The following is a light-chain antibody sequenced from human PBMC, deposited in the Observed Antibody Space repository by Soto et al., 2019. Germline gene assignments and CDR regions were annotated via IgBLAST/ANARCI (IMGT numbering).Light chain of an antibody. CDR1: QSISSW. J-gene: IGKJ1*01. CDR2: DAS. V-gene: IGKV1-5*01. CDR3: QQYYRLWA. Sequence: DIQMTQSPSTLSASVGDRVTITCRANQSISSWLAWYQQKPGKAPKLLIYDASSLESGVPSRFSGSGSGTEFTLTISSLQPDDFATYYCQQYYRLWAFGQGTKVDIK.